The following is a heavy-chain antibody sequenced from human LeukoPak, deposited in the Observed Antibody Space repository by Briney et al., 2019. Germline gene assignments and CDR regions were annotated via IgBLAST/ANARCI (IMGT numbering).Heavy chain of an antibody. CDR3: ARASSGVVEYYYYGMDV. Sequence: GASVKVSCKASGGTFSSYAISWVRQAPGQGLEWMGRIIPILGIANYAQKFQGRVTITADKSTSTAYMELSSLRSEDTAVYYCARASSGVVEYYYYGMDVWGQGTTATVSS. V-gene: IGHV1-69*04. CDR2: IIPILGIA. D-gene: IGHD3-22*01. CDR1: GGTFSSYA. J-gene: IGHJ6*02.